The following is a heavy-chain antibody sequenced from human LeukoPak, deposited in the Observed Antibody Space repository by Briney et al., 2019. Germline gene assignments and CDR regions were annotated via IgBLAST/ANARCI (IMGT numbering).Heavy chain of an antibody. Sequence: PSESLSLTCSVSGCSISRHFWSWIRQPPGKGLEWIAIIHYSGRTKYNASLQSRVTISIDTSENNFSLKLTSVTAADTAVYYCARLLDNDSSGDPDTFDMWGQGTVVTVSS. CDR3: ARLLDNDSSGDPDTFDM. J-gene: IGHJ3*02. D-gene: IGHD3-22*01. CDR1: GCSISRHF. V-gene: IGHV4-59*11. CDR2: IHYSGRT.